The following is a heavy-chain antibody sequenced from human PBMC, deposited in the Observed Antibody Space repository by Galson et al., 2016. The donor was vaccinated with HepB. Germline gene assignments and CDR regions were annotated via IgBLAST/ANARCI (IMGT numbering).Heavy chain of an antibody. V-gene: IGHV3-9*01. J-gene: IGHJ4*01. CDR2: ISYNSGSK. CDR3: ARAHGSGSDFLTWKNFFDS. CDR1: GFTFGDYG. D-gene: IGHD3-10*01. Sequence: SLRLSCAASGFTFGDYGMHWVRHAPGKGLEWVSGISYNSGSKGYADSVKGRFTISRDGAKKTLYLEMRSLTHEDTAVYYCARAHGSGSDFLTWKNFFDSWGQGTLVTVSS.